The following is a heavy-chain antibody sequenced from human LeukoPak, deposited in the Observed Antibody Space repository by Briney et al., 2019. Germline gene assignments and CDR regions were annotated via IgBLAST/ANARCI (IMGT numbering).Heavy chain of an antibody. J-gene: IGHJ4*02. CDR3: AKGPETAGHIDY. CDR1: GFTFSNYW. V-gene: IGHV3-7*03. Sequence: PGGSLRLSCAASGFTFSNYWMSWVRQAPGKGLEWVANIKQDGSEKYYVNSVKGRFTISRDNAKNSLYLQMNSLRAEDTAVYYCAKGPETAGHIDYWGQGTLVTVSS. CDR2: IKQDGSEK.